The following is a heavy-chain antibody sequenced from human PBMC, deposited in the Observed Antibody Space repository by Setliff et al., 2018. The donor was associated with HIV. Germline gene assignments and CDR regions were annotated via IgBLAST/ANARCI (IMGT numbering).Heavy chain of an antibody. CDR2: INPSGGGT. J-gene: IGHJ6*03. D-gene: IGHD1-26*01. Sequence: GASVQVSCKASGYTFTSYIHWVRQAPGQGLECMGMINPSGGGTSYAQKSQGRVTMTRDTSMSTVYMELSSLRSEDTAVYYCARGGQYSGSYLPRDYYMDVWGKGTTVTVSS. V-gene: IGHV1-46*01. CDR1: GYTFTSY. CDR3: ARGGQYSGSYLPRDYYMDV.